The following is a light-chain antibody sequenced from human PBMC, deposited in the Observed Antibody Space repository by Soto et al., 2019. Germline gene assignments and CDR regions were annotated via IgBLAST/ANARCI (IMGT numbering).Light chain of an antibody. CDR2: DNN. J-gene: IGLJ2*01. CDR3: GTWDSSLSAGV. CDR1: SSNIGNNF. Sequence: QSVLTQPPSVSAAPGQKVTISCSGSSSNIGNNFVSWYQQLPGTAPKLLIYDNNKRSSGIPDRFSGSKSGTSATLGITGLLTGDEAQYSCGTWDSSLSAGVFGGGTQLTVL. V-gene: IGLV1-51*01.